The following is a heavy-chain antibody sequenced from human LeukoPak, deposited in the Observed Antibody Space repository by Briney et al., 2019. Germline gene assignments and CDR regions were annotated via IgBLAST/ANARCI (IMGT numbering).Heavy chain of an antibody. D-gene: IGHD4-23*01. J-gene: IGHJ3*02. CDR3: ARVLKAPGGKGAFDI. CDR1: GGSISSYY. Sequence: PSETLSLTCTVSGGSISSYYWSWIRQPSGRGLEWIGYIYYSGSTNYNPSLKSRVTISVDTSKNQFSLKLSSVTAADTAVYYCARVLKAPGGKGAFDIWGQGTMVTVSS. CDR2: IYYSGST. V-gene: IGHV4-59*12.